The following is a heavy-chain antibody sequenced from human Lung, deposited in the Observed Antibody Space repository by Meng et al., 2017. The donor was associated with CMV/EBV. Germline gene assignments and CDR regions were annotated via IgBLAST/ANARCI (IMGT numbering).Heavy chain of an antibody. CDR2: VLGTGPT. J-gene: IGHJ4*02. CDR3: ARGDSSTTWLVFDY. Sequence: ASGLTFTNYAMPGVRQAPGKGLEWVSTVLGTGPTYYADYVKGRFTISGDDSRNTLFLQLNSLRDEDTAVFYCARGDSSTTWLVFDYWGLGTLVTVSS. CDR1: GLTFTNYA. V-gene: IGHV3-23*01. D-gene: IGHD6-13*01.